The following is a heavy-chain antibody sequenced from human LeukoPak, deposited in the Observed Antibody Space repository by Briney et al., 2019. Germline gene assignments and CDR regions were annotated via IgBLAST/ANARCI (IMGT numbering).Heavy chain of an antibody. CDR1: GYTFTGYY. CDR3: AREYCSGGRCYQGFDY. CDR2: INPNSGGT. Sequence: ASVKVSCKASGYTFTGYYMHWVRQAPGQGLEWMGWINPNSGGTNYAQKFQGRVTMTRDTSISTAYMELSRLRSDDTAVYYYAREYCSGGRCYQGFDYWGQGTLVTVS. J-gene: IGHJ4*02. V-gene: IGHV1-2*02. D-gene: IGHD2-15*01.